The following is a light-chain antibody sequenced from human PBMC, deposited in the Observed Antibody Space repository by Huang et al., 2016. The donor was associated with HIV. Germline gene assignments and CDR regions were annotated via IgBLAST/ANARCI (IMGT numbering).Light chain of an antibody. J-gene: IGKJ2*03. CDR1: QDISTY. CDR3: QQFDNVPYS. Sequence: DIQMTQSPSSLSESIGDRVTITCQASQDISTYLNWYQQKPGKAPKLLLYDATNSEAGVPARFSASGSGTDFTLTISRLQPEDFATYYCQQFDNVPYSFGQGTRLEIK. CDR2: DAT. V-gene: IGKV1-33*01.